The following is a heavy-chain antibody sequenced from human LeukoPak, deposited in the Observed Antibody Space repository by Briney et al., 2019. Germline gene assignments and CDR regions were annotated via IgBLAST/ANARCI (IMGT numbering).Heavy chain of an antibody. Sequence: ASVKVSCKASGYTFTSYGISWVRQAPGQGLEWMGWISAYNGNTNYAQKLQGRVTMTTDTSTSTAHMELRSLRSDDTAVYYYNLVGATGGEDYWGQGTLVTVSS. CDR1: GYTFTSYG. CDR3: NLVGATGGEDY. V-gene: IGHV1-18*01. CDR2: ISAYNGNT. J-gene: IGHJ4*02. D-gene: IGHD1-26*01.